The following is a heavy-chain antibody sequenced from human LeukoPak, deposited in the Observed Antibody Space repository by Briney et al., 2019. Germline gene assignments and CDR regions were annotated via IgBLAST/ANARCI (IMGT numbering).Heavy chain of an antibody. CDR1: GFTFSSYA. D-gene: IGHD6-19*01. J-gene: IGHJ4*02. V-gene: IGHV3-23*01. CDR2: ISGSGGST. CDR3: AKDLEGQWLPYFVY. Sequence: PGGSLRLSCAASGFTFSSYAMSWVRQAPGKGLEWVSAISGSGGSTYYADSVKGRFTISRDNSKNTLYLQMNSLRAEDTAVYYYAKDLEGQWLPYFVYWGQGTLVTVSS.